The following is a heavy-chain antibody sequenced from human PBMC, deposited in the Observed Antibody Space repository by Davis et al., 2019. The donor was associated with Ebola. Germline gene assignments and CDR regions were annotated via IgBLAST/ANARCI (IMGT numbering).Heavy chain of an antibody. J-gene: IGHJ4*02. CDR2: INHSGST. CDR1: GGSFSDYY. CDR3: ARGQLTSNIVVVTASHFDS. V-gene: IGHV4-34*01. Sequence: SQTLSLTCAVYGGSFSDYYWSWIRQPPGKGLEWIGEINHSGSTNYNPSLKSRVTISVDTSKNQFSLKLNSVTAADTAVYYCARGQLTSNIVVVTASHFDSWGQGTLVTVSS. D-gene: IGHD2-21*02.